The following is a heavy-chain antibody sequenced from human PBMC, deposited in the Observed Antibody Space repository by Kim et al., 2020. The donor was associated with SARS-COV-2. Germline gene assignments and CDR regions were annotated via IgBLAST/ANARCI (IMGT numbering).Heavy chain of an antibody. CDR1: GFTFGDYA. J-gene: IGHJ4*02. Sequence: GGSLRLSCAASGFTFGDYAMYWVRQAPGKGLEWVSGISWNSGSIGYADSVKGRFTISRDNAKNSLYLQMNSLRAEDTALYYCAKGRYSSSSGVDYWGQGTLVTVSS. CDR2: ISWNSGSI. D-gene: IGHD6-6*01. V-gene: IGHV3-9*01. CDR3: AKGRYSSSSGVDY.